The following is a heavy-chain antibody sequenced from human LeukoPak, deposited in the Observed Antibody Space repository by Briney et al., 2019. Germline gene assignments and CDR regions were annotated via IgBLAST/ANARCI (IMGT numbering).Heavy chain of an antibody. D-gene: IGHD2-2*01. CDR3: ARRGSSWFDS. Sequence: GGSLRLSCAASGFSFNNDWMSWVRQSPGKGLEWVANIKQDGSDKYYVDSVKGRFTISRDNARNSLYLQMNSLRAEDTAVYYCARRGSSWFDSWGQGTLVTASS. J-gene: IGHJ5*01. CDR2: IKQDGSDK. V-gene: IGHV3-7*03. CDR1: GFSFNNDW.